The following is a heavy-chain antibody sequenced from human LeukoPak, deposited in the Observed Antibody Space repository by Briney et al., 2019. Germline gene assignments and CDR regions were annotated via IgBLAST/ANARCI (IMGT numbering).Heavy chain of an antibody. Sequence: SETLSLTCTVSRGSISSYYWSWIRQPPGKGLEWIGYIYYSGSTNYNPSLKSRVTISVDTSKNQFSLKLSSVSAADTAVYYCARDVGAAAGMDVWGKGTTVTISS. CDR2: IYYSGST. CDR3: ARDVGAAAGMDV. D-gene: IGHD6-13*01. CDR1: RGSISSYY. J-gene: IGHJ6*04. V-gene: IGHV4-59*01.